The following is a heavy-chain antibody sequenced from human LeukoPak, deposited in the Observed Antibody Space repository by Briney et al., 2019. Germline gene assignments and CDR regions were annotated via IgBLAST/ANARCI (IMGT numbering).Heavy chain of an antibody. CDR2: ISDAGSEK. J-gene: IGHJ4*02. D-gene: IGHD5-24*01. CDR1: GFTFSKYG. CDR3: AKNSGRDGYNDYFDY. V-gene: IGHV3-30*18. Sequence: GRYLRLSCAASGFTFSKYGVHWVRQAPGKGLEWVAVISDAGSEKYYADSVKGRFTISRDNSKNTVYLQMNSLRPEDTAVYYCAKNSGRDGYNDYFDYWGQGTLVTVSS.